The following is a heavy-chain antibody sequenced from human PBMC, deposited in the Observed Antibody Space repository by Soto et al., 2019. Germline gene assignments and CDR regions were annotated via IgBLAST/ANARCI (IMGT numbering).Heavy chain of an antibody. J-gene: IGHJ6*02. CDR3: ARDLVWIRLDYYYGMDV. CDR1: GFTFSSYA. D-gene: IGHD2-8*01. Sequence: QVQLVESGGGVVQPGRSLRLSCAASGFTFSSYAMHWVRQAPGKGLEWVAVISYDGSNKSYADSVKGRFTISRDNSKNTLYLQMNSLRDEDTAVYYCARDLVWIRLDYYYGMDVWGQGTTVTVSS. CDR2: ISYDGSNK. V-gene: IGHV3-30-3*01.